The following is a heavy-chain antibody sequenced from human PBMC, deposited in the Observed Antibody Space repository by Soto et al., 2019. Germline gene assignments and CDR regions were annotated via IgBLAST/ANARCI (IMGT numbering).Heavy chain of an antibody. CDR2: IYHGDSDT. CDR3: ARVDSSGCSEY. V-gene: IGHV5-51*01. CDR1: GYSFTSYW. Sequence: QALKISCKVSGYSFTSYWFGWVRQMPGKGLECRGFIYHGDSDTTYSPSFQGHVTISADKYSSTAYLQWSSLNASDTAMYYCARVDSSGCSEYWGQGTLVTVSS. D-gene: IGHD6-25*01. J-gene: IGHJ4*02.